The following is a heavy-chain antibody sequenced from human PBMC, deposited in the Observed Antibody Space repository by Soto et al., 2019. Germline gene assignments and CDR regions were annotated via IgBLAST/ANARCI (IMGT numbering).Heavy chain of an antibody. D-gene: IGHD1-26*01. Sequence: PGGSLRLSCAASGFTFSSYAMHWVRQSPGKELEWVAVISYDGSNKYYADSVKGRFTISRDNSKNTLYLQMNSLRAEDTAVYYCARGPSGSYSWFDPWGQGTLVTVSS. V-gene: IGHV3-30-3*01. CDR3: ARGPSGSYSWFDP. CDR1: GFTFSSYA. J-gene: IGHJ5*02. CDR2: ISYDGSNK.